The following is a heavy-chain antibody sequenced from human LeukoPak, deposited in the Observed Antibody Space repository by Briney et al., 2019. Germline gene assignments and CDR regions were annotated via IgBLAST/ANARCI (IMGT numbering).Heavy chain of an antibody. J-gene: IGHJ4*02. V-gene: IGHV1-69*13. D-gene: IGHD2-2*01. CDR2: IIPIFGTT. CDR3: ARSHNVYCSSTSCYAYYFDY. CDR1: GGTFSSYA. Sequence: SVKVSCKASGGTFSSYAISWVRQAPGQGLEWMGGIIPIFGTTNYAQKFQGRVTITADESTSTAYMELSSLRSEDTAVYYCARSHNVYCSSTSCYAYYFDYWGQGTLVTVSS.